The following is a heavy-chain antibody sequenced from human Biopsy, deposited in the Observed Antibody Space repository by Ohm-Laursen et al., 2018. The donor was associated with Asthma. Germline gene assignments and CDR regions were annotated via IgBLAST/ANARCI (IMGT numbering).Heavy chain of an antibody. J-gene: IGHJ4*01. CDR3: AKSADYYDSTDYLDF. CDR1: GFSFDDCA. CDR2: ISWNSGNI. V-gene: IGHV3-9*01. Sequence: SLRLSRTASGFSFDDCAMHWVRQAPGKGLEWVSSISWNSGNIDYADSVKGRFTISRDNAKNSLYLQMQSLRPEDAAFYYCAKSADYYDSTDYLDFWGRGTLVTVSS. D-gene: IGHD3-22*01.